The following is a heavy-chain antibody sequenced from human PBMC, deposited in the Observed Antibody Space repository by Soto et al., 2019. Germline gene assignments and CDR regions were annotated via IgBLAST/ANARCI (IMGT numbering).Heavy chain of an antibody. V-gene: IGHV3-9*01. J-gene: IGHJ3*02. D-gene: IGHD2-2*01. CDR2: ISWNSGSI. CDR1: GFTFDDYA. CDR3: AKVGSPAAMTYDAFDI. Sequence: EVQLVESGGGLVQPGRSLRLSCAASGFTFDDYAMHWVRQAPGKGLEWVSGISWNSGSIGYADSVKGRFTISRDNAKNSLYLQMNSLRAEDKALDYCAKVGSPAAMTYDAFDIWGQGTMVTVSS.